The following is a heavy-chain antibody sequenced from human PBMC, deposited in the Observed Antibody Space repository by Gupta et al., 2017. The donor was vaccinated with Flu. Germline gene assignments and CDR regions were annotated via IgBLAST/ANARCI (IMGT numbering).Heavy chain of an antibody. CDR2: IWYDGNNK. D-gene: IGHD3-22*01. CDR3: AREHDDSTGYYSGIDY. V-gene: IGHV3-33*01. J-gene: IGHJ4*02. Sequence: APGKGLEWLAVIWYDGNNKYYTDSVKGRFTTSRDNSKNTLYLQMNSLRAEDTAVYYCAREHDDSTGYYSGIDYWGQGTLVTVSS.